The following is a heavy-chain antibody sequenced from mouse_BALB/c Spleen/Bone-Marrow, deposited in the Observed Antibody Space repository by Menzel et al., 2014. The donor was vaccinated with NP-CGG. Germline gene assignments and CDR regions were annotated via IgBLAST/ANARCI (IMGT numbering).Heavy chain of an antibody. CDR3: ARDGIDY. CDR2: IYPGDGDT. V-gene: IGHV1-80*01. D-gene: IGHD1-2*01. J-gene: IGHJ2*01. CDR1: GYTFSSYW. Sequence: VQLQQSGAELVRPGSSVKISCKASGYTFSSYWMNWVKQRPGQGLEWIGQIYPGDGDTNYNGKFKGKAALTADKSSSTAYMQLSSLTSEDSAVYFCARDGIDYWGQGTTLTVSS.